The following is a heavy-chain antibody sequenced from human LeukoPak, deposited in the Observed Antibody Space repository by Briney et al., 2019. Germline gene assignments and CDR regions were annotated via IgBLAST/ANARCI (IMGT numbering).Heavy chain of an antibody. CDR2: IIPIFGTA. CDR3: ARDPYYYDSSGYKHTPLDY. D-gene: IGHD3-22*01. Sequence: ASVKVSCKASGGTFSSYAISWVRQAPGQGLEWMGGIIPIFGTANYAQKFQGRVTITADESTSTAYMELSSLRSDDTAVYYCARDPYYYDSSGYKHTPLDYWGQGTLVTVSS. J-gene: IGHJ4*02. CDR1: GGTFSSYA. V-gene: IGHV1-69*13.